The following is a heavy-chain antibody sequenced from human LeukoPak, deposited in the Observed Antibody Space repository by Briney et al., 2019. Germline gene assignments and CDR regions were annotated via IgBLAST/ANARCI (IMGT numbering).Heavy chain of an antibody. Sequence: PGGSLRLSCAASGFTFSNAWMSWVRQAPGKGLEWVGRIKSKTDGGTTDYAAPVKGRFTISRDDSKNTLYLQMNSLKTEDTAVYYCTTYCSSTSCYSAFDIWGQGTMVTVS. CDR1: GFTFSNAW. CDR2: IKSKTDGGTT. CDR3: TTYCSSTSCYSAFDI. J-gene: IGHJ3*02. V-gene: IGHV3-15*01. D-gene: IGHD2-2*02.